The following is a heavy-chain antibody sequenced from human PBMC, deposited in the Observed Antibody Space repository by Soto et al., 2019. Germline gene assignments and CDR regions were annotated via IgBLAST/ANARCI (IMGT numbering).Heavy chain of an antibody. D-gene: IGHD6-13*01. CDR1: GFTFSSYS. J-gene: IGHJ6*02. CDR3: ARAGYSSSWFPFGMDV. Sequence: EVQLVESGGGLVKPGGSLRLSCAASGFTFSSYSMNWVRQAPGKGLEWVSSISSSSNYIYYADSVKRRFTISRDNAKNSLYLQMNSLRAEDTAVYYCARAGYSSSWFPFGMDVWGQGTTVTVSS. V-gene: IGHV3-21*01. CDR2: ISSSSNYI.